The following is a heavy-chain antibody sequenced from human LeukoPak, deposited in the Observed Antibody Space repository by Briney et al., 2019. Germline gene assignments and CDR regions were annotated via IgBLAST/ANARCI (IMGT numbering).Heavy chain of an antibody. V-gene: IGHV4-39*07. CDR3: ARDTDYYDSSGYYYDY. J-gene: IGHJ4*02. Sequence: KTSETLSLTCTVSGGSISSSSYYWGWIRQPPGKGLVWIGSIYYSGSTYYNPSLKSLFTISIDTSNTQFSLKLSSVTAADTAVYYCARDTDYYDSSGYYYDYWGQGTLVTVSS. CDR1: GGSISSSSYY. D-gene: IGHD3-22*01. CDR2: IYYSGST.